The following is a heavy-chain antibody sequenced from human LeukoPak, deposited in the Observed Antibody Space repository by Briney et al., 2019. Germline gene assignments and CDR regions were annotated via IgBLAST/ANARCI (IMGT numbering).Heavy chain of an antibody. V-gene: IGHV3-33*01. Sequence: PGRSLRLSCAASGFTFSSYGMHWVRQAPGKGLEWVAVIWYDGSNKYYADSVKGRFTISRDNSKNTLYLQMNSLRAEDTAVYYCARDYRYGSGPFDYWGQGTLVTVSS. D-gene: IGHD3-10*01. CDR3: ARDYRYGSGPFDY. CDR2: IWYDGSNK. J-gene: IGHJ4*02. CDR1: GFTFSSYG.